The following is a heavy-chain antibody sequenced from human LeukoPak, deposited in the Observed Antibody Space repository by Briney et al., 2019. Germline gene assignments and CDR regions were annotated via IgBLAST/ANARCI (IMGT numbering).Heavy chain of an antibody. D-gene: IGHD6-13*01. CDR1: GGSISSNY. CDR3: AGEGPAAGPRGLDY. CDR2: IYSSGSS. Sequence: PSETLSLTCTVSGGSISSNYWSWIRQPAGKGLEWIGRIYSSGSSNCNPSLKSRVTTSVDTSKNQFSLNLTSVTAADTAVYSCAGEGPAAGPRGLDYWGQGTLVTVSS. V-gene: IGHV4-4*07. J-gene: IGHJ4*02.